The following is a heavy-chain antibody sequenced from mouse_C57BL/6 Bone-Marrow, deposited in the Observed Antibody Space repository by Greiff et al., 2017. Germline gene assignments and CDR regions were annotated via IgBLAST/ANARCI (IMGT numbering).Heavy chain of an antibody. CDR1: GYTFTSYW. D-gene: IGHD2-5*01. V-gene: IGHV1-59*01. CDR2: IDPSDSYT. Sequence: QVQLQQPGAELVRPGTSVKLSCKASGYTFTSYWMHWVKQRHGQGLEWIGVIDPSDSYTNYNQKFKGKATLTVDTSSSTAYMQLRSLTSEDSAVYYCARYHSNPYAMDYWGKGTSVTVSS. J-gene: IGHJ4*01. CDR3: ARYHSNPYAMDY.